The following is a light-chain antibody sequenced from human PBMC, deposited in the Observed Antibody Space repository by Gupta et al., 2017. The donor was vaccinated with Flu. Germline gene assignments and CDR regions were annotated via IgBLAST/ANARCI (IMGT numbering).Light chain of an antibody. J-gene: IGKJ1*01. CDR1: QNVNNNY. Sequence: PGERATLSCRASQNVNNNYLAWYQQKPGQTPRLLIYDASRRATGIPDRFSGSGSGTDFTLSISRLEPEDFAVYYCQQYGSSRTFGQGTKVEIK. CDR2: DAS. V-gene: IGKV3-20*01. CDR3: QQYGSSRT.